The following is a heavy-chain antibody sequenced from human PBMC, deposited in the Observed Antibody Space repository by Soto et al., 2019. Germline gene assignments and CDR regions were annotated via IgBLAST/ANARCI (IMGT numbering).Heavy chain of an antibody. CDR1: GGSISSGGYY. J-gene: IGHJ6*02. V-gene: IGHV4-31*03. CDR2: IYYSGST. CDR3: ARGGIRLLGITGTTSPGMDV. D-gene: IGHD1-20*01. Sequence: PSETLSLTCTVSGGSISSGGYYWSWIRQHPGKGLEWIGYIYYSGSTYYNPSLKSRVTISVDTSKNQFSLKLSSVTAADTAVYYCARGGIRLLGITGTTSPGMDVWGQGTTVTVSS.